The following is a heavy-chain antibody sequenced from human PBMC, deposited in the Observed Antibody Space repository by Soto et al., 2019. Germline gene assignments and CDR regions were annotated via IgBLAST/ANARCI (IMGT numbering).Heavy chain of an antibody. CDR1: GLPFTTFA. J-gene: IGHJ3*02. CDR2: ITASGRTP. CDR3: AKVYFGESDGFDI. D-gene: IGHD3-16*01. V-gene: IGHV3-23*01. Sequence: VNLLESGGGLVQPGGPLRLPCEPLGLPFTTFAMTWVAKAPGRGLEWVSEITASGRTPSYEDSVKGRFTISKDESKNTLYLQMNSLRADDTALYYCAKVYFGESDGFDIWGQGTMVTVSS.